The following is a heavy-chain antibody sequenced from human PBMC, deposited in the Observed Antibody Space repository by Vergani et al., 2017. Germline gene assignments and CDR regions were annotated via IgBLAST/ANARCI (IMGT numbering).Heavy chain of an antibody. D-gene: IGHD2-15*01. Sequence: QITLKESGPTLVKPTQTLTLTCTFSGFSLSTSGVGVGWIRQPPGKALEWLALIYWDDDKRYSPSLKSRLTITKDTSKNQVVLTMTNMDPVDTATYYCAHXLRDCSGGSCYSGAFDIWGQGTMVTVSS. J-gene: IGHJ3*02. CDR1: GFSLSTSGVG. V-gene: IGHV2-5*02. CDR3: AHXLRDCSGGSCYSGAFDI. CDR2: IYWDDDK.